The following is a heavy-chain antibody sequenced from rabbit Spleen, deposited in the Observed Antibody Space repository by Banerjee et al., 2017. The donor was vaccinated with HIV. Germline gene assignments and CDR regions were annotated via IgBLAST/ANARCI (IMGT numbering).Heavy chain of an antibody. CDR2: IYSGSSGST. J-gene: IGHJ4*01. D-gene: IGHD1-1*01. CDR3: ARSINWANRALNL. V-gene: IGHV1S40*01. Sequence: QSLEESGGDLVKPGASLTLTCTVSGLSFSSDYWISWVRQAPGKGLEWIADIYSGSSGSTYFASWAKGRFTISKTSSTTVDLKLTSLTAADTATYFCARSINWANRALNLWGPGTLVTVS. CDR1: GLSFSSDYW.